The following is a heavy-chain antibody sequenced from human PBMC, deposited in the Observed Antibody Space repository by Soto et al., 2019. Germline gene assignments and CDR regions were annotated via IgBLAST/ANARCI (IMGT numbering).Heavy chain of an antibody. D-gene: IGHD6-25*01. Sequence: QEQLVQSGAEVKKPGASVKVSCKTSGYTFSTYDINWVRQAPGQGLEWMGWMNPNTGNTGYGQKSRGRVTLTRNTSIRTAYMGLMSLKTEDTAVYFCARRKERSGPNYFDYWGQGTLVTVSS. CDR2: MNPNTGNT. CDR3: ARRKERSGPNYFDY. J-gene: IGHJ4*02. CDR1: GYTFSTYD. V-gene: IGHV1-8*01.